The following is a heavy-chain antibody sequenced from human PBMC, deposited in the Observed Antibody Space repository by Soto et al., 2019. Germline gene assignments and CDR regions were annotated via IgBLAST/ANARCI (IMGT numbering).Heavy chain of an antibody. CDR3: AREDMSGTSYFAS. CDR2: MYYSGIT. Sequence: QVQLQESGPGLVKPSETLSLTCTVSGAPVSSETHFWTWIRQPPGKGLEWIGYMYYSGITNSNPAVKSRVTLSVDRSRNQFSRSLTSVTAADTAVYYCAREDMSGTSYFASGAPGMQLTLPS. V-gene: IGHV4-61*01. J-gene: IGHJ4*03. D-gene: IGHD1-26*01. CDR1: GAPVSSETHF.